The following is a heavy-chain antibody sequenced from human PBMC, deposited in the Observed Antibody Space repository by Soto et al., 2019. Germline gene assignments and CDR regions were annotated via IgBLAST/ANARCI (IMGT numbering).Heavy chain of an antibody. CDR2: IYWNDDK. CDR1: GFSLSTSGVG. Sequence: ESGPTLVNPTQTLTLTCTFSGFSLSTSGVGVGWIRQPPGKALEWLALIYWNDDKRYSPSLKSRLTITKDTSKNQVVLTMTNMDPVDTATYYCAHRPYYYDSSGYYDQGWFDPWGQGTLVTVSS. V-gene: IGHV2-5*01. D-gene: IGHD3-22*01. J-gene: IGHJ5*02. CDR3: AHRPYYYDSSGYYDQGWFDP.